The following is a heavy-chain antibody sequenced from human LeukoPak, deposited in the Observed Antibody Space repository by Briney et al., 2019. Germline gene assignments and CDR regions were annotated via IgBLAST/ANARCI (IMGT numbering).Heavy chain of an antibody. Sequence: SVKVSCKASGGTFSSYAISWVRQAPGQGLEWMGGIIPIFGTANYAQKFQGRVTITADESTSTAYMELSSLRSEDTAVYYCARADYYGSGSYVALEHYYYGMDVWGKGTTVTVPS. V-gene: IGHV1-69*13. CDR3: ARADYYGSGSYVALEHYYYGMDV. D-gene: IGHD3-10*01. J-gene: IGHJ6*04. CDR2: IIPIFGTA. CDR1: GGTFSSYA.